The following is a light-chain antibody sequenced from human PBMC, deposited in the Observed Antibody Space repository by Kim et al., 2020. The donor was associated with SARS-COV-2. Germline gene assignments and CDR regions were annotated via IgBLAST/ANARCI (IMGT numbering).Light chain of an antibody. CDR1: QSISSW. CDR2: GAS. V-gene: IGKV1-5*01. Sequence: ATVGASVTITFRASQSISSWLAWYQQKPGKAPKLLIYGASSLESGVPSRFSGSGSGTEFTLTISSLQPDDFATYYCQQYNSYPITFGQGTRLEIK. CDR3: QQYNSYPIT. J-gene: IGKJ5*01.